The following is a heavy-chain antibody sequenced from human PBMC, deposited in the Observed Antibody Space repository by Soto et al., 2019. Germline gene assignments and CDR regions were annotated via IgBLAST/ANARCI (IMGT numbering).Heavy chain of an antibody. Sequence: EVQLLESGGGLVQPGGSLRLSCAASGFTFSSYAMSWVRQAPGKGLEWVSAISGSGGSTYYADSVKGRFTISRDNSKNTLYLQMNSLRAEDTAVYYCAKAGVYSSGWVWFYYFDYWGQGTLVTVSS. V-gene: IGHV3-23*01. CDR1: GFTFSSYA. J-gene: IGHJ4*02. CDR3: AKAGVYSSGWVWFYYFDY. CDR2: ISGSGGST. D-gene: IGHD6-19*01.